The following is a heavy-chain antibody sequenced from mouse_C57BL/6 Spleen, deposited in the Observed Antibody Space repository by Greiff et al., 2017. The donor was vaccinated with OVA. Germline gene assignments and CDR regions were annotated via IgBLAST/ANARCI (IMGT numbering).Heavy chain of an antibody. CDR1: GFSLSTSGMG. Sequence: QVTLKVSGPGLLQSSPTLSLSCSFSGFSLSTSGMGVSWLRHPSGMGLEWLAHIYWDDDKRYNPFLKSRLTISKDTSSKQVCLTVTSVGSADTATYYGARRAGGYDDEGVYYAMDYWGQGTSVTVSS. CDR2: IYWDDDK. D-gene: IGHD2-2*01. CDR3: ARRAGGYDDEGVYYAMDY. J-gene: IGHJ4*01. V-gene: IGHV8-12*01.